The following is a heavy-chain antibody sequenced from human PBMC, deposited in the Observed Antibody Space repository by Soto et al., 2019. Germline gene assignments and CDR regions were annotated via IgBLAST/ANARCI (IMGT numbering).Heavy chain of an antibody. J-gene: IGHJ5*02. V-gene: IGHV4-30-4*01. D-gene: IGHD5-18*01. CDR2: ISYSGTT. Sequence: SETLSLTCTVSGDSISSNNNYWSWIRQPPGEGLEWIGFISYSGTTSYSPYLKSRVAISLDTSKNQFYLSLSSVTAADTAVYYCARGRGYSYGLDPWGQGTLVTVSS. CDR1: GDSISSNNNY. CDR3: ARGRGYSYGLDP.